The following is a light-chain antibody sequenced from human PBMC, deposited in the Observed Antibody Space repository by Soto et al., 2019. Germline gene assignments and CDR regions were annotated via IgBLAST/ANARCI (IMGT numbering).Light chain of an antibody. CDR3: QQRSNWPLIT. CDR2: DAS. Sequence: EIVLTQSPATLSLSPGERAILSCRASQSVSSYLAWYQQKPGQAPRLLIYDASNRATGIPARFSGSGSGTDFTLTISSLEPEDFAVYYCQQRSNWPLITFGXGTKVDIK. J-gene: IGKJ3*01. CDR1: QSVSSY. V-gene: IGKV3-11*01.